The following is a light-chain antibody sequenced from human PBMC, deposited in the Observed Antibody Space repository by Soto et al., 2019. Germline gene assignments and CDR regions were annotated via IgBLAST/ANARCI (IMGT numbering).Light chain of an antibody. CDR1: SDVGSYNL. CDR3: CSYAGRRV. CDR2: LGT. Sequence: QSALTQPASVSGSPGQSITISCTGTSDVGSYNLVSWYQQHPGKAPKLIIYLGTKRPSGVSDRFSGSDSGNTASLTISGLQAEDEADYYCCSYAGRRVFGGGTKVTVL. V-gene: IGLV2-23*01. J-gene: IGLJ3*02.